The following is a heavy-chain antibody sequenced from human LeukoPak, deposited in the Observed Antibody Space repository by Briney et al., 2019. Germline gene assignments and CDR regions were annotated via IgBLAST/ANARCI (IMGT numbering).Heavy chain of an antibody. CDR1: GDSIINTNYY. CDR3: ARLPEFHTGHSYYYMDV. J-gene: IGHJ6*03. D-gene: IGHD1-14*01. Sequence: PSETLSLTCTVSGDSIINTNYYWGWIRQPPGAGLEWFGSISYSGNTYYNPSLKTRITISVDTSKNQFSLKLRSVTAADTAIYYCARLPEFHTGHSYYYMDVWSKGTTVTISS. CDR2: ISYSGNT. V-gene: IGHV4-39*01.